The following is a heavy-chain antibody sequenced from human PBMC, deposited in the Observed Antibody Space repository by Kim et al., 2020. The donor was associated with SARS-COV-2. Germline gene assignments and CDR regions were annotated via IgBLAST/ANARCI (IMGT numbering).Heavy chain of an antibody. CDR3: ASAHKMRYDILTGTHGDYYYMDV. J-gene: IGHJ6*03. Sequence: ASVKVSCKASGYTFTSYDINWVRQATGQGLEWMGWMNPNSGNTGDAQKFQGRVTMTRNTSISTAYMELSSLRSEDTTVYYCASAHKMRYDILTGTHGDYYYMDVCGKGTTVTVSS. D-gene: IGHD3-9*01. CDR2: MNPNSGNT. V-gene: IGHV1-8*01. CDR1: GYTFTSYD.